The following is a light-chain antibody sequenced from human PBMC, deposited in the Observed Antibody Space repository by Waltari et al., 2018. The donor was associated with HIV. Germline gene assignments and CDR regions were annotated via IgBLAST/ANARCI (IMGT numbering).Light chain of an antibody. J-gene: IGKJ4*01. Sequence: EIVLTQSPDTLSASPGERATLSCRASQSVRSASLAWYQQKPGQAPRLLIYGASSRAPGIPDRFSGSGAVTDFILTISRLEPEDCAVYYCQQYAASPLTFGGGTKVEIK. CDR3: QQYAASPLT. V-gene: IGKV3-20*01. CDR2: GAS. CDR1: QSVRSAS.